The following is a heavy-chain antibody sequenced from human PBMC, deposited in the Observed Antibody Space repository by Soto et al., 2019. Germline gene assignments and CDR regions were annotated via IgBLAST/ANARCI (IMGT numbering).Heavy chain of an antibody. D-gene: IGHD6-13*01. CDR1: GFTFRTYG. J-gene: IGHJ4*02. CDR2: ISSSGSFI. V-gene: IGHV3-21*01. CDR3: AREPEGIAAALDY. Sequence: GGSLRLSCTASGFTFRTYGTNWVRRAPGGGLEWVASISSSGSFIYYADSVKGRFTISRDDAEKSLYLQMNSLRAEDTALYYCAREPEGIAAALDYWGQGTLVTVSS.